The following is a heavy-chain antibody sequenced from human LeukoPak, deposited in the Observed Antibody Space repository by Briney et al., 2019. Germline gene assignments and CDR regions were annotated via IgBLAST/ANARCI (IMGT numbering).Heavy chain of an antibody. V-gene: IGHV4-59*01. CDR2: IYYGGST. J-gene: IGHJ3*02. CDR1: GGSISTYY. Sequence: SETLSLTCTVSGGSISTYYWTWIRQPPGKGLEWIGCIYYGGSTNYNPSLKSRVTISADTSKNHFSLKVSAVTAADTAVYYCATLNYGGKSNDAFDIWGQGTMVTVSS. CDR3: ATLNYGGKSNDAFDI. D-gene: IGHD4-23*01.